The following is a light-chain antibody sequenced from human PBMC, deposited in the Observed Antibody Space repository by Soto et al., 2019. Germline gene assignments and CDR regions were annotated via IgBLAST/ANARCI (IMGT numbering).Light chain of an antibody. Sequence: DIQMTQSPSSLSASVGDRVTITCRASQGISNYLAWYQQKPGKVPKLLIYAASTLQSGVPSRFSGSGSGTDFTLTISSLQPEDVATYYCQKYNSAPYEVFTFGPGTKVDIK. J-gene: IGKJ3*01. CDR1: QGISNY. V-gene: IGKV1-27*01. CDR2: AAS. CDR3: QKYNSAPYEVFT.